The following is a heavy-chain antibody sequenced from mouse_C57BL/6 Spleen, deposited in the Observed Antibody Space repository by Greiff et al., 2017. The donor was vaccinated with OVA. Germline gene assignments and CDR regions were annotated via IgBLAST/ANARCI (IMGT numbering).Heavy chain of an antibody. CDR3: ARRLYYYGSSYSFDY. CDR1: GYSITSGYY. J-gene: IGHJ2*01. CDR2: ISYDGSN. V-gene: IGHV3-6*01. D-gene: IGHD1-1*01. Sequence: EVQLQESGPGLVKPSQSLSLTCSVTGYSITSGYYWNWIRQFPGNKLEWMGYISYDGSNNYNPSLKNRISITRDTSKNQFFLKLNSVTTEDTATYYCARRLYYYGSSYSFDYWGQGTTLTVSS.